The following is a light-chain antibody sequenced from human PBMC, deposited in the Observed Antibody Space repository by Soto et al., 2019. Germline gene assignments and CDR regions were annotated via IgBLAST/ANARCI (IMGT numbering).Light chain of an antibody. CDR1: SSDVGGYNH. V-gene: IGLV2-11*01. CDR3: CSYAGSFAYV. Sequence: QSVLAQPRSGSGSHVHAGTLSCTGTSSDVGGYNHVSWYQQNPGEAPKVMIFDVSKRPSGVPDRFSGSKSDNTASLTISGLQAEDEADYYCCSYAGSFAYVFGAGTKVTVL. CDR2: DVS. J-gene: IGLJ1*01.